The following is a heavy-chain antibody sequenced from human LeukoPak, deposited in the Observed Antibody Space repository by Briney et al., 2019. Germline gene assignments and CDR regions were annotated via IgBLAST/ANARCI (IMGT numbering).Heavy chain of an antibody. CDR2: IYYSGGT. Sequence: SETLSLTCTVSGGSISSYYWSWIRQPPGKGLEWIGYIYYSGGTNYNPSLKSRVTISVDTSENQFSLKLSSVTAADTAVYYCARDWSSSGWYDYWGQGTLVTVSS. CDR3: ARDWSSSGWYDY. D-gene: IGHD6-19*01. CDR1: GGSISSYY. J-gene: IGHJ4*02. V-gene: IGHV4-59*01.